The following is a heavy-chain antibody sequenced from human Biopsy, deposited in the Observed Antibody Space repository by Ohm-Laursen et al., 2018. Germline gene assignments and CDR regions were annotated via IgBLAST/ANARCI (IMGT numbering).Heavy chain of an antibody. CDR2: NIPILGKG. D-gene: IGHD3-9*01. V-gene: IGHV1-69*06. J-gene: IGHJ1*01. CDR1: GGTFSTYG. CDR3: ATKLTGYFHH. Sequence: SVKASCKAPGGTFSTYGVNWVRQAPGQGLEWLGGNIPILGKGNYAKKFQDRVTVAADTSTSTATMELRSLRSDDTAVYYCATKLTGYFHHWGQGTLVIVSS.